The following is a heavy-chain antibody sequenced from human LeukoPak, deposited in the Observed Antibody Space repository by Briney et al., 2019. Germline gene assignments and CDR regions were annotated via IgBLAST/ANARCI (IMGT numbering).Heavy chain of an antibody. CDR2: ISGSGSST. D-gene: IGHD6-6*01. Sequence: RGGSQTLSCTAPGHLYSKWHVRGARQSPGKCLEGLTDISGSGSSTYYADSVKGGFTIYRDNSKSTQYFQMKSLRAEDTAVYYCAKDSPPEYLDWFDPWGQGTLVSGSS. J-gene: IGHJ5*02. CDR1: GHLYSKWH. V-gene: IGHV3-23*01. CDR3: AKDSPPEYLDWFDP.